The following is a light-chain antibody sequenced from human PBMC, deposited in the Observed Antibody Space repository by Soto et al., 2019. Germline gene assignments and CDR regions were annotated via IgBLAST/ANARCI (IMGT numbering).Light chain of an antibody. J-gene: IGLJ2*01. CDR2: EDI. CDR3: CSNAGGTHVV. CDR1: SSDVGSYNL. V-gene: IGLV2-23*01. Sequence: QSALTQPASVSGSPGQSITISCTGTSSDVGSYNLVSWYQQHPDKAPKLMIYEDIERPSGVSNRFSGSKSGNTASLTTSGLEAEDEADYCCCSNAGGTHVVFGGGTKVTVL.